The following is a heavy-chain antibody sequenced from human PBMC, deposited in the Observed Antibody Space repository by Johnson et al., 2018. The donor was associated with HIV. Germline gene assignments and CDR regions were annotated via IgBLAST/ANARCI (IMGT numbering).Heavy chain of an antibody. Sequence: EVQLVESGGGVVRPGGSLRLSCAASGFTFSSYDMHWVRQVRGKGLEWVSGIGTIDDTYYSDSVKGRFTISRENAKNSLYLQMDSLRAEDTAVYYCARRARDTSTWLGGSLNAFDIWDQGTMVTVSS. D-gene: IGHD6-13*01. J-gene: IGHJ3*02. V-gene: IGHV3-13*01. CDR1: GFTFSSYD. CDR3: ARRARDTSTWLGGSLNAFDI. CDR2: IGTIDDT.